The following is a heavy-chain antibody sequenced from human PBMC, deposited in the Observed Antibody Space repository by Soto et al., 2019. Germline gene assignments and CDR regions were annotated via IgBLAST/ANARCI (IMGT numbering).Heavy chain of an antibody. Sequence: QVQLVQSGAEVKKPGASVKVSCKASEYTFSSYDINWVRHATGQGLEWMGWMNPNSGNTGYAQKFQGRVTMTRNTSINTAYMELSSLRSEDTAVYYCARPGYSGNDWERAHFDFWGQGTLVTVSS. CDR2: MNPNSGNT. CDR3: ARPGYSGNDWERAHFDF. V-gene: IGHV1-8*01. CDR1: EYTFSSYD. J-gene: IGHJ4*02. D-gene: IGHD5-12*01.